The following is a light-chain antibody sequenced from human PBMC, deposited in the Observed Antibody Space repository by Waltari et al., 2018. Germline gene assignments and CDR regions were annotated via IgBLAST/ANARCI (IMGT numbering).Light chain of an antibody. CDR1: SSNLGSNY. Sequence: QSVLTQPPSASGTPGQRVPIPCSGTSSNLGSNYVYWYQQLPGTAPKLLIYTNNQRPTGVPDRFSGSKSGTSASLAITGLRSEDEADYYCAAWDDSLRVVFGGGTKLTVL. CDR3: AAWDDSLRVV. J-gene: IGLJ2*01. CDR2: TNN. V-gene: IGLV1-47*01.